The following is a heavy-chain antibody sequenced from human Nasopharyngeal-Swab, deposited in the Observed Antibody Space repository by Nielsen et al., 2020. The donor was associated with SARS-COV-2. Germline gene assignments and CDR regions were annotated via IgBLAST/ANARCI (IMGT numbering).Heavy chain of an antibody. CDR1: GFTFSSYA. CDR3: AKRQLLPTGAFDI. J-gene: IGHJ3*02. D-gene: IGHD2-2*01. V-gene: IGHV3-23*01. Sequence: GESLKISCAASGFTFSSYAMSWVRRAPGKGLEWVSAISGSGGSTYYADSVKGRFTISRDNSKNTLYLQMNSLRAEDTAVYYCAKRQLLPTGAFDIWGQGTMVTVSS. CDR2: ISGSGGST.